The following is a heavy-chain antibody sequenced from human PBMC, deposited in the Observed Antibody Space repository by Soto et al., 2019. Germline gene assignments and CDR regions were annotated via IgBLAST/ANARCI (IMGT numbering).Heavy chain of an antibody. Sequence: VQLVESGGGVVQPGRSLRLSCAASGFSFSNYAIHWVRRAPGKGLEWVAVLSYDGNNIHYADSVKGRFTVSRDNSKDTLFLQMNRLRTEDTALYYCARGPIGDAAMVTNYFDYWGQGTLVTVSS. D-gene: IGHD5-18*01. CDR3: ARGPIGDAAMVTNYFDY. CDR2: LSYDGNNI. J-gene: IGHJ4*02. CDR1: GFSFSNYA. V-gene: IGHV3-30-3*01.